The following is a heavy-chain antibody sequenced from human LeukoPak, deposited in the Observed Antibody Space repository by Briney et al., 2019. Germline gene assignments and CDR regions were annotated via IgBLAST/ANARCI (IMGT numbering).Heavy chain of an antibody. CDR1: GASVSSYY. J-gene: IGHJ1*01. V-gene: IGHV4-59*02. CDR3: AMGFWYEEYFQH. CDR2: IHYSGST. D-gene: IGHD6-13*01. Sequence: SETLSLTCTVSGASVSSYYWSWIRQPPGKGLEWIGYIHYSGSTNYNPSLKSRITISVDTSKNQFSLRLSSVTAADTAVYFCAMGFWYEEYFQHWGQGSLVIVS.